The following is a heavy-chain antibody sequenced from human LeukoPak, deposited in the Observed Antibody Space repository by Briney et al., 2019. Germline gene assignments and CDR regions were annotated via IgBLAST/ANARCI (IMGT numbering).Heavy chain of an antibody. CDR3: ASLYSSSWYRY. V-gene: IGHV4-59*12. Sequence: SETLSLTCTVSGDSMSTSYWSWIRQPLGKGLEWIGSIYYSGSTYYNPSLKSRVTISVDTSKNQFSLKLSSVTAADTAVYYCASLYSSSWYRYWGQGTLVTVSS. CDR1: GDSMSTSY. CDR2: IYYSGST. D-gene: IGHD6-13*01. J-gene: IGHJ4*02.